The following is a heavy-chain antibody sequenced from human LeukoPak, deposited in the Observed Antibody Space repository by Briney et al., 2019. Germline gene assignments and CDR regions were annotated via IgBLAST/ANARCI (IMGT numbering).Heavy chain of an antibody. V-gene: IGHV4-59*01. CDR3: VRVVNQGYSDY. CDR2: IFYTGMT. Sequence: SETLSLTCTVSGVSISGNYWSWIRQSPGKGLEGIGYIFYTGMTVYNPSLQSRVTILLDTSKNQFSLNLSSVSAADTAVYYCVRVVNQGYSDYWGQGLLVTVSS. CDR1: GVSISGNY. J-gene: IGHJ4*02. D-gene: IGHD6-6*01.